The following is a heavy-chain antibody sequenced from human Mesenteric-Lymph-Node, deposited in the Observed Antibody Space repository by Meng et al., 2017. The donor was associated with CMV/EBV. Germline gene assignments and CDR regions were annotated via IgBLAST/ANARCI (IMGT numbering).Heavy chain of an antibody. CDR2: ISGTSSYI. V-gene: IGHV3-21*01. Sequence: SLRRSCGASGFTFSAYSMNWVRQAPGKGLEWVSSISGTSSYIYYADSVRGRFTISRDNAKNSLYLQMNSLRAEDTAVYYCARVPGDYWGQGTLVTVSS. CDR1: GFTFSAYS. J-gene: IGHJ4*02. CDR3: ARVPGDY.